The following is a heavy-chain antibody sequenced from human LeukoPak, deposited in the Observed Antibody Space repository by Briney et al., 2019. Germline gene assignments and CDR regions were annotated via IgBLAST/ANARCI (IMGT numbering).Heavy chain of an antibody. V-gene: IGHV3-23*01. CDR2: ISGSGGST. D-gene: IGHD3-22*01. CDR1: GFTFTSYA. J-gene: IGHJ3*02. CDR3: VTDLYYYDSSGYYTNDAFDI. Sequence: GGSLRLSCAASGFTFTSYAMSWVRQAPRKGLEWVSAISGSGGSTYYADSVKGRFTISRDNSKNTLYLQMNSLSAEDTAVYYCVTDLYYYDSSGYYTNDAFDIWGQGTMVTVSS.